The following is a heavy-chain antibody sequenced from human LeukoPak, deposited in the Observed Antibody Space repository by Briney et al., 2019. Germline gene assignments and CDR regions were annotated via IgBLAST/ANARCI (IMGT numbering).Heavy chain of an antibody. CDR2: ISGSGGST. CDR1: GFTFSSYA. J-gene: IGHJ4*02. D-gene: IGHD4-17*01. Sequence: GGSLRLSCAASGFTFSSYAMSWVRQAPGKGLEWVSAISGSGGSTYYADSVKGRFTISRDNSKNSLYLQMNSLRTEDTALYYSAKDRAYGDYPDYWGQGTLVTVSS. CDR3: AKDRAYGDYPDY. V-gene: IGHV3-23*01.